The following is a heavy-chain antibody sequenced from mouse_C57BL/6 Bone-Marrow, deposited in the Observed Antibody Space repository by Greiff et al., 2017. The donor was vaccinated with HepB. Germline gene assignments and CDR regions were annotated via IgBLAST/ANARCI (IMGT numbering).Heavy chain of an antibody. V-gene: IGHV1-69*01. J-gene: IGHJ3*01. CDR2: IDPSDSYT. Sequence: VQLQQPGAELVMPGASVKLSCKASGYTFTSYWIHWVKQRPGQGLEWIGEIDPSDSYTNYNQKFKGKSTLTVDKSSSTAYMQLSSLTSEDSAVYYCAVYGSSAWFAYWGQGTLVTVSA. CDR1: GYTFTSYW. CDR3: AVYGSSAWFAY. D-gene: IGHD1-1*01.